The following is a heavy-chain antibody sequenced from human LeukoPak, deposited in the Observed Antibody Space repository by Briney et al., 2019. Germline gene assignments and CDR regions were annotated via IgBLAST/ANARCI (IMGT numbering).Heavy chain of an antibody. D-gene: IGHD2-2*01. CDR3: ACSTSCCNFDY. CDR1: GFTFSSYA. J-gene: IGHJ4*02. V-gene: IGHV3-23*01. CDR2: ISGSGGST. Sequence: PGVSLRLSCAASGFTFSSYAMSWVPQSPGKGLEWVSAISGSGGSTYYADSVKGRFTISRDKSKNTLYLQMNSLRAEDTAVYYCACSTSCCNFDYWGQGTLVTVSS.